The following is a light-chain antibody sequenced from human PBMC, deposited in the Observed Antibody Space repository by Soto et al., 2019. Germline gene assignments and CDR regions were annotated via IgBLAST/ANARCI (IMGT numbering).Light chain of an antibody. J-gene: IGLJ2*01. CDR1: NSDVGGYNY. V-gene: IGLV2-14*01. CDR3: SSYTSSSTLYVI. CDR2: EVS. Sequence: QSALTQPASVSGSPGQSITISCTGTNSDVGGYNYVSWYQQHPGKAPKLMIYEVSNRPSGVSNRFSGSKSGNTASLTISGLQAEDEADYYCSSYTSSSTLYVIFGGGTKLTVL.